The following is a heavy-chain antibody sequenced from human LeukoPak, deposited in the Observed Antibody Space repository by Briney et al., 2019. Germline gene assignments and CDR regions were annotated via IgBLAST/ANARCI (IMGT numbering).Heavy chain of an antibody. D-gene: IGHD6-25*01. V-gene: IGHV4-4*07. CDR1: GGSISSYY. CDR3: ARDSTQRAFDI. Sequence: SETLSLTCTVSGGSISSYYWSWIRQPAGKGLEWIGRIYSSGSTNYNPSLKSLVTMSVDTSKNQFSLKLSSVTAADTAVYYCARDSTQRAFDIWGQGTMVTVSS. J-gene: IGHJ3*02. CDR2: IYSSGST.